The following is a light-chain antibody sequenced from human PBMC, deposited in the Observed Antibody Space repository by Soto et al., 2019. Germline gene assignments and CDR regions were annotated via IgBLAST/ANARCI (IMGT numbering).Light chain of an antibody. CDR3: SSYTSSSTLYV. CDR1: SSDVGGYNY. CDR2: EVS. Sequence: QSALTQPASVSGSPGQSITISCTGTSSDVGGYNYVSWYQQHPGKAPKLMIYEVSNRPSGVSNRFSGSKSGNTASLPISGLQAEDAADYYCSSYTSSSTLYVFGTGTKVTVL. J-gene: IGLJ1*01. V-gene: IGLV2-14*01.